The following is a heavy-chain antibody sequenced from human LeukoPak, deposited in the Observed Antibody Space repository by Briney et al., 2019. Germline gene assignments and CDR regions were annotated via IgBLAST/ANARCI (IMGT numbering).Heavy chain of an antibody. CDR3: ARGEDYYDSSGLPHDAFDI. J-gene: IGHJ3*02. Sequence: RPGGSLRLSCAASGFTFSSYSMNWVRQAPGKGLEWVSSISSSSSYIYYADSVKGRFTISRDNAKNSLYLQMNSLRAEDTAVYYCARGEDYYDSSGLPHDAFDIWGQGTMVTVSS. V-gene: IGHV3-21*01. CDR2: ISSSSSYI. D-gene: IGHD3-22*01. CDR1: GFTFSSYS.